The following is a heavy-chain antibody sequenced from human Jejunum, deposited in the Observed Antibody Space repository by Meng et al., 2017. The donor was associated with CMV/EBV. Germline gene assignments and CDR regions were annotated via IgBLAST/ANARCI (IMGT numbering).Heavy chain of an antibody. Sequence: VFTFSSYGMHWVRQAPGKGLEWVAFMRYDGSNIYYADSVRGRFTISRDNSKNTLYLQMNNLRPEDTAVYYCAKELWIQLWLDAMDVWGQGTTVTVSS. D-gene: IGHD5-18*01. V-gene: IGHV3-30*02. CDR2: MRYDGSNI. CDR3: AKELWIQLWLDAMDV. J-gene: IGHJ6*02. CDR1: VFTFSSYG.